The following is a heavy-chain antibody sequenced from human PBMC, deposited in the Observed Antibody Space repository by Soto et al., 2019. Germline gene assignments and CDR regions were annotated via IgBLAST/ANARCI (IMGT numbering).Heavy chain of an antibody. CDR1: GFTFSSYG. CDR3: ASERELWTFDY. Sequence: GGSLRLSCAASGFTFSSYGMHWVRQAPGKGLEWVAVKWYDGSNKYYADSVKGRFTISRDNSKNTLYLQMNSLRAEDTAVYYCASERELWTFDYWGQGTLVTVSS. J-gene: IGHJ4*02. CDR2: KWYDGSNK. D-gene: IGHD1-1*01. V-gene: IGHV3-33*01.